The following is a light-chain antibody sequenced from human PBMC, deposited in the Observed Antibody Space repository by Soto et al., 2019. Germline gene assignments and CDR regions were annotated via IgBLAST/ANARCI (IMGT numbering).Light chain of an antibody. V-gene: IGKV3-20*01. CDR2: GAS. Sequence: EIVLTQSPGTLSLSPGERATLSCRASQSVSTRYLAWYQQKPGQAPRLLIYGASSRATGIPDRFSGSGSETDFTLTISRLEPEDFVVYYCQQYGSSLSITFGQGTRLEIK. CDR3: QQYGSSLSIT. CDR1: QSVSTRY. J-gene: IGKJ5*01.